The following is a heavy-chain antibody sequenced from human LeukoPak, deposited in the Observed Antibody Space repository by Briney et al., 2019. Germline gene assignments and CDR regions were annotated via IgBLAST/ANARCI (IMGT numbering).Heavy chain of an antibody. V-gene: IGHV3-30*04. CDR1: GFTFSSYA. CDR3: ARDLHYDFWSGYSY. J-gene: IGHJ4*02. D-gene: IGHD3-3*01. CDR2: ISYDGSNK. Sequence: GGSLRLSCAASGFTFSSYAMHWVRQAPGKGLEWVAVISYDGSNKYYADSVKGRFTISRDNAKNSLYLQMNSLRAEDTAVYYCARDLHYDFWSGYSYWGQGTLVTVSS.